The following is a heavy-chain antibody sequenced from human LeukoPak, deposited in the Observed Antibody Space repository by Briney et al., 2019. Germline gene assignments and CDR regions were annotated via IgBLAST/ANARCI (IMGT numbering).Heavy chain of an antibody. CDR1: GYTFTNYW. CDR2: IYPGDTDT. J-gene: IGHJ4*02. CDR3: ARAGKSGDRSFDY. Sequence: GGSLQISCKTSGYTFTNYWIGWVRQMPGKGLEGMGTIYPGDTDTRYSPSFQGQVTISVNKSISTAYLQWNSLRASDTGMYYCARAGKSGDRSFDYWGQATLVTVPS. D-gene: IGHD2-21*02. V-gene: IGHV5-51*01.